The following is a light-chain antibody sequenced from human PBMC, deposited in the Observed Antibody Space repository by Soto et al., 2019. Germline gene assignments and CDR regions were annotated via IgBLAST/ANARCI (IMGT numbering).Light chain of an antibody. CDR1: SSDLGDYNY. Sequence: QSALTQPASVSGSPGQSITISCTGTSSDLGDYNYVSWYQQHPDKAPNLLIYEVTNRPSGVSNRFSGSKSGNTASLTISGLQAEDEADYYCTSYTSDNTLVLFGGGTKLTVL. V-gene: IGLV2-14*01. CDR2: EVT. J-gene: IGLJ2*01. CDR3: TSYTSDNTLVL.